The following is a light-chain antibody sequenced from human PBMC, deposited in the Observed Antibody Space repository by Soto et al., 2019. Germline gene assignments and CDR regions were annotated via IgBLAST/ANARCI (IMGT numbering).Light chain of an antibody. Sequence: QSALTQPPSASGSPGQSVTISCTGTTSDVGGYKYVSWYQQHPGKAPKLMIYEVNKRPSGVPDRFSGAKSGNTASLTVSGLQAEDESDYYCCSYAGNNNYVFGTGTKVTVL. CDR2: EVN. J-gene: IGLJ1*01. CDR1: TSDVGGYKY. V-gene: IGLV2-8*01. CDR3: CSYAGNNNYV.